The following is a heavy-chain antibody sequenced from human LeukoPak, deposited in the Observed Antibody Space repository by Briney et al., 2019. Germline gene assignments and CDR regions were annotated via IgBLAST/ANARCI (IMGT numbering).Heavy chain of an antibody. CDR3: ARGVEPLAANTLAY. CDR2: LYSDGNT. D-gene: IGHD1-14*01. CDR1: GSTLITND. Sequence: GGSLRLSCAASGSTLITNDMTWVRQAPGKGLEWVSVLYSDGNTKYADSVQGRFTISRDNSKNTLYLEMNSLSPDDTAVYYCARGVEPLAANTLAYWGQGTLVTVSS. J-gene: IGHJ4*02. V-gene: IGHV3-53*01.